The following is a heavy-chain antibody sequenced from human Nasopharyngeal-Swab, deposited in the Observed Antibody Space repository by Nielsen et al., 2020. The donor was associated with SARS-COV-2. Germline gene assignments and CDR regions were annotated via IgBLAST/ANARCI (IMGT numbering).Heavy chain of an antibody. CDR1: GYTFISYC. CDR3: SRDAAAGKGNWFDP. CDR2: ISAYNGNT. D-gene: IGHD6-13*01. Sequence: AAVQVSCKASGYTFISYCTIWLRQAPGQGLEWMVWISAYNGNTNYEQKLQGRVTMITDTSTSTAYMELRSLRSDDTAVYYCSRDAAAGKGNWFDPWGQGTLVTVSS. J-gene: IGHJ5*02. V-gene: IGHV1-18*01.